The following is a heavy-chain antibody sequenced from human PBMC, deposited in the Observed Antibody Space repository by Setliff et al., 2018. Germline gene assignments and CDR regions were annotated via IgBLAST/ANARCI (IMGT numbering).Heavy chain of an antibody. Sequence: GGSLRLSCAASGFTFKDYGMAWVRQSPGKGLEWVAGINWSGGTAGYADSVRGRFTISRDNAQKTLYLHMNNLRADDTAVFYCVPGRGSWGQGALVTVSS. D-gene: IGHD6-25*01. CDR1: GFTFKDYG. CDR3: VPGRGS. V-gene: IGHV3-20*04. J-gene: IGHJ5*02. CDR2: INWSGGTA.